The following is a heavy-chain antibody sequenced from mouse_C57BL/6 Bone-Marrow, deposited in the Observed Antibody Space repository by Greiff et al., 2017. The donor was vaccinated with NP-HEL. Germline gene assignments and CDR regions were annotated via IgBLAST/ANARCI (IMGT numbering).Heavy chain of an antibody. D-gene: IGHD3-2*02. CDR1: GYTFTSYG. V-gene: IGHV1-81*01. CDR2: IYPRSGNT. J-gene: IGHJ3*01. Sequence: QVQLQQSGAELARPGASVKLSCKASGYTFTSYGISWVKRRTGQGLEWIGEIYPRSGNTYYNEKFKGKATLTADKSSSTAYMELRSLTSEDSAVYFCARGQLRLRRFAYWGQGTLVTVSA. CDR3: ARGQLRLRRFAY.